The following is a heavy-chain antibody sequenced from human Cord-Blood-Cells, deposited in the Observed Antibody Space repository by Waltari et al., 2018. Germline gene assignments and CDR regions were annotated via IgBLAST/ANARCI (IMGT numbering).Heavy chain of an antibody. CDR3: AKGRRHALDY. Sequence: EVQLLESGGGLVQPGGSLRLSCAASGFTFSSHAMSWVRRAPGKGLEGVSAISGSGGSTYYADSVKGRFTISRDNSKNTLYLQMNSLRAEDTAVYYCAKGRRHALDYWGQGTLVTVSS. CDR2: ISGSGGST. D-gene: IGHD2-2*01. CDR1: GFTFSSHA. J-gene: IGHJ4*02. V-gene: IGHV3-23*01.